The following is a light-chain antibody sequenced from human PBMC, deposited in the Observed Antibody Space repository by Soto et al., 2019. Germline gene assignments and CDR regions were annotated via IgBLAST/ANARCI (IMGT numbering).Light chain of an antibody. V-gene: IGLV2-23*01. J-gene: IGLJ1*01. CDR2: EGS. Sequence: SALTQPASVSGSPGQSTTISCTGTNSDVGRYNLVSWYQQHPGKAPKLMIYEGSKRPSGVSTRFSGSKSGNTASLTISGLQAEDEADYYCCSYASSSTYVFGTGTKLTVL. CDR3: CSYASSSTYV. CDR1: NSDVGRYNL.